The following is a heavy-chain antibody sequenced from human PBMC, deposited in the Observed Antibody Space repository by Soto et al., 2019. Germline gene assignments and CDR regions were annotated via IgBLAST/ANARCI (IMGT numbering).Heavy chain of an antibody. CDR2: ISAYNGNT. CDR3: ARDRGYCSSTSCSFDY. D-gene: IGHD2-2*01. J-gene: IGHJ4*02. CDR1: GNTFTSYG. Sequence: VQLVQSGAEVKKPGASEKVSCKASGNTFTSYGISWVRQAPGQGLEWMGWISAYNGNTNYAQKLQGRVTMTTDTSTSTAYMELRSLRSDDTAVYYCARDRGYCSSTSCSFDYWGQGTLVTVSS. V-gene: IGHV1-18*01.